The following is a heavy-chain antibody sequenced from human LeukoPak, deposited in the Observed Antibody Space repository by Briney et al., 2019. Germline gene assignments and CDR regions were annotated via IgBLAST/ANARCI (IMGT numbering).Heavy chain of an antibody. J-gene: IGHJ4*02. Sequence: GGSLRLSCAASGFTFSSYEMNWVRQAPGKGLEWVSSISSSKSYIFYADSVKGRFTISRDNAKNSLYLEMTGLRAEDTAVYYCASGSPAGDYWGQGTLVTVSS. CDR1: GFTFSSYE. CDR2: ISSSKSYI. D-gene: IGHD1-26*01. CDR3: ASGSPAGDY. V-gene: IGHV3-21*01.